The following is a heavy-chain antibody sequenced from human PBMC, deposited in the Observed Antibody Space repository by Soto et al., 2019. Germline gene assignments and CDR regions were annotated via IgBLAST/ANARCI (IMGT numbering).Heavy chain of an antibody. CDR1: GYTFTGYY. V-gene: IGHV1-2*04. CDR2: INPNSGGT. Sequence: ASVKVSCKASGYTFTGYYMHWVRQAPGKGLEWMGWINPNSGGTNYAQKFQGWVTMTRDTSISTAYMELSRLRSDDTAVYYCARGLYSSTRIYGMDVWGQGTTVTVSS. CDR3: ARGLYSSTRIYGMDV. J-gene: IGHJ6*02. D-gene: IGHD6-13*01.